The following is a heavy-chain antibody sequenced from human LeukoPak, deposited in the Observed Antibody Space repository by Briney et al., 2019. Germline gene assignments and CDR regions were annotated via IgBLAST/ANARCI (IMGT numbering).Heavy chain of an antibody. Sequence: GGSLRLSCAASGFTFSSYGMSWVRQAPGKGLEWVSTISGRRDSTSYADSVKGRFTISRDNAKNSLYLQMNSLRAEDTAVYYCATYYDILTGYAFDIWGQGTMVTVSS. CDR3: ATYYDILTGYAFDI. D-gene: IGHD3-9*01. CDR1: GFTFSSYG. V-gene: IGHV3-23*01. CDR2: ISGRRDST. J-gene: IGHJ3*02.